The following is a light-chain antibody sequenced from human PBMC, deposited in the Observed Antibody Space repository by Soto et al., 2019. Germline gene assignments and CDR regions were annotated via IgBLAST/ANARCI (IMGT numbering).Light chain of an antibody. V-gene: IGKV3-20*01. CDR2: GAS. CDR1: QSVRSNY. J-gene: IGKJ4*01. Sequence: EIVLTQSPGTLSLSSGERATLSCRASQSVRSNYLAWYQQKPGQAPKLLIYGASSRATGIPHRFGGSGSGTDFTLTISSLEPEDVAVYYCQQYASSPLTFGGGTKVEIK. CDR3: QQYASSPLT.